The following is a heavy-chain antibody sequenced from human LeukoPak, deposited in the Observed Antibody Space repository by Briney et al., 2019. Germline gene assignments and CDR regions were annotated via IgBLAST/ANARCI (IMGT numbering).Heavy chain of an antibody. J-gene: IGHJ4*02. Sequence: KSGGSLRLSCAASGFTFSSYSMNWVRQAPGKGLEWVSSISSSSSYIYYADSVKGRFTISRDNAKNSLYLQMNSLRAEDTAVYYCAKGDPLARQVPFDYWGQGTLVTVSS. V-gene: IGHV3-21*01. CDR2: ISSSSSYI. D-gene: IGHD3-10*01. CDR3: AKGDPLARQVPFDY. CDR1: GFTFSSYS.